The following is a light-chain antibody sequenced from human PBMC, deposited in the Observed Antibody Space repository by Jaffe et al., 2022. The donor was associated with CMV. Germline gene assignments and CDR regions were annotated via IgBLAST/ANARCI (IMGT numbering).Light chain of an antibody. Sequence: DIQLTQSPASLSASVGDSVTITCRTRQSISVYLQWYRQKPGKAPELLIYVASSLQSGVPSRFSGSGSETDFTLTISSLQPEDSATYYCQQSYSPVHTFGQGTKLEIK. CDR2: VAS. CDR3: QQSYSPVHT. J-gene: IGKJ2*01. V-gene: IGKV1-39*01. CDR1: QSISVY.